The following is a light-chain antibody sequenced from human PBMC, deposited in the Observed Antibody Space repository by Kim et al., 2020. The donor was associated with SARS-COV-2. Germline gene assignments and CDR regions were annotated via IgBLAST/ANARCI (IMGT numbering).Light chain of an antibody. Sequence: WGQTVRITSKGDSLRKYYASWYQQKPGQAPVLVICDENNRPSGIPDRFSGSSSGNTASLTITGAQAEDEADYYCNSRDSTGYHVVFGGGTKLTVL. CDR3: NSRDSTGYHVV. CDR1: SLRKYY. V-gene: IGLV3-19*01. CDR2: DEN. J-gene: IGLJ3*02.